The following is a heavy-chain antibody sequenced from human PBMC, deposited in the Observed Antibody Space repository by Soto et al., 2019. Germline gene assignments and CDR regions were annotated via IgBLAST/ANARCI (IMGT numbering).Heavy chain of an antibody. V-gene: IGHV4-34*01. CDR3: ARGHRRSWPNWFDP. Sequence: SETLSLTCAVYGGSFSGYYWSWIRQPPGKGLEWIGEINHSGSTNYNPSLKSRVTISVDTSKNQFSLKLSSVTAADTAVYYCARGHRRSWPNWFDPWGQGTLVTVSS. CDR1: GGSFSGYY. D-gene: IGHD6-13*01. J-gene: IGHJ5*02. CDR2: INHSGST.